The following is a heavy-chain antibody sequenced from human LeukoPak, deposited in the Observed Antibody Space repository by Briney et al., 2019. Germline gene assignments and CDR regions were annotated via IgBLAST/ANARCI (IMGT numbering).Heavy chain of an antibody. V-gene: IGHV1-69*13. CDR2: IIPIFGTA. CDR3: ARGRITMVRDKPDLDY. J-gene: IGHJ4*02. Sequence: SVKVSCKASGGTFSSYAISWVRQAPGQGLEWMGGIIPIFGTANYAQKFQGRVTITADESTSTAYMELSSLRSADTAVYYCARGRITMVRDKPDLDYWGRGTLVTVSS. CDR1: GGTFSSYA. D-gene: IGHD3-10*01.